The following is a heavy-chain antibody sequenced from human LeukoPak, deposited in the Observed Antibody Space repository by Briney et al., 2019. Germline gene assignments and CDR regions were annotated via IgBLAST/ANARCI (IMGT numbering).Heavy chain of an antibody. D-gene: IGHD3-10*01. Sequence: SETLSLTCTVSGASISGSGYYWGWIRQPPGKGLEWIGSIYSSGSTNYNPSLKSRVTISVDTSKNQFSLKLSSVTAADTAVYYCARAFGESYYFDYWGQGTLVTVSS. CDR2: IYSSGST. CDR3: ARAFGESYYFDY. V-gene: IGHV4-39*07. CDR1: GASISGSGYY. J-gene: IGHJ4*02.